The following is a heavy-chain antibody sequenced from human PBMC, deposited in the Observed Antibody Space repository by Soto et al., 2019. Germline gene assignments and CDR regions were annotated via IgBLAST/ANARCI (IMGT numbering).Heavy chain of an antibody. CDR3: ARGDTHRNYYGMDV. J-gene: IGHJ6*02. V-gene: IGHV4-31*03. CDR2: IYYSGST. Sequence: PSETLSLTCTVSGGSISSGGYYWGWIRHHPGKGLEWIGYIYYSGSTYYNPSLKSRVTISVETSKNQFSLKLSSVSAADTAVYYCARGDTHRNYYGMDVWGQGTTVTVSS. D-gene: IGHD2-15*01. CDR1: GGSISSGGYY.